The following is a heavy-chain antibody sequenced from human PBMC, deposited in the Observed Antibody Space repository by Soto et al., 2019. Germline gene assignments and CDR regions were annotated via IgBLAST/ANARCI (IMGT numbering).Heavy chain of an antibody. J-gene: IGHJ6*02. V-gene: IGHV1-69*01. CDR2: IIPIFGTA. CDR1: GGTFSSYA. Sequence: QVRLVQSGAEVKKPGSSVKVSCKASGGTFSSYAISWVRQAPGQGLEWMGGIIPIFGTANYAQKFQGRVTITADESTSTAYMELSSLRSEDTAVYYCARDLAIAAAGPDYYYGMDVWGQGTTVTVSS. CDR3: ARDLAIAAAGPDYYYGMDV. D-gene: IGHD6-13*01.